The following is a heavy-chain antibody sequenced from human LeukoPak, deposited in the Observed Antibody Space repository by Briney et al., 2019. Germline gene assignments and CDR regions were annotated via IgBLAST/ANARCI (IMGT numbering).Heavy chain of an antibody. CDR1: GFTFSSYA. J-gene: IGHJ4*02. D-gene: IGHD3-3*01. CDR3: ARAYYDFWSGYYSLGGYYFDY. V-gene: IGHV3-23*01. Sequence: GGSLRLSCAASGFTFSSYAMSWVRQAPGKGLEWVPAISGSGGSTYYADSVKGRFTISRDNSKNTLYLQMNSLRAEDTAVYYCARAYYDFWSGYYSLGGYYFDYWGQGTLVTVSS. CDR2: ISGSGGST.